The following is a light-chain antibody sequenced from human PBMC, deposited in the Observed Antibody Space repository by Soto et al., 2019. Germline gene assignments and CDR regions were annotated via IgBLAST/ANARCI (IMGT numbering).Light chain of an antibody. Sequence: EIVLTQKPGTLSLSPGERATLSCRASQSVSSNLAWYQQKPGQAPRLLMHSASTRATGIPARFSGSGSGTEFTLTISSLQSEDFASYFCQHYNDWPITFGQGTRLEIK. J-gene: IGKJ5*01. CDR2: SAS. CDR1: QSVSSN. CDR3: QHYNDWPIT. V-gene: IGKV3-15*01.